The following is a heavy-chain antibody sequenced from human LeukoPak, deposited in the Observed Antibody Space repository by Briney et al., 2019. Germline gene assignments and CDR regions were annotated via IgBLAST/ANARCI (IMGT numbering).Heavy chain of an antibody. CDR2: ISAYNGNT. D-gene: IGHD3-22*01. CDR1: GYTFTSYG. CDR3: ARGVTYYYDSSGYYGQYFQH. Sequence: ASVKVSCKASGYTFTSYGISWVRQAPGQGLEWMGWISAYNGNTNYAQKLQGRVAMTTDTSTSTAYMELRSLRSDDTAVYYCARGVTYYYDSSGYYGQYFQHWGQGTLVTVSS. V-gene: IGHV1-18*01. J-gene: IGHJ1*01.